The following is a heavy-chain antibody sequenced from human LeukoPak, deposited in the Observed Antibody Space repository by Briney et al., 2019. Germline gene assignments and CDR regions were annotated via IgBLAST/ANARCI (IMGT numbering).Heavy chain of an antibody. D-gene: IGHD6-19*01. CDR3: ASSSGGSRGRLYFDY. V-gene: IGHV4-34*01. Sequence: SETLSLTCAVYGGSFSGYYWSWIRQPPGKGLEWIGEINHSGSTNYNPSLKSRVTISVDTSKNQFSLKLSSVTAADTAVYYCASSSGGSRGRLYFDYWGQGTLVTVSS. CDR2: INHSGST. J-gene: IGHJ4*02. CDR1: GGSFSGYY.